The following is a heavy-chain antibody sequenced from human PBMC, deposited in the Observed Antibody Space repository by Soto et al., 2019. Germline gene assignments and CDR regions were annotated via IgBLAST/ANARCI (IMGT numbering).Heavy chain of an antibody. D-gene: IGHD2-15*01. V-gene: IGHV3-30-3*01. CDR1: GFTFSSYG. Sequence: GGSLRLSCAASGFTFSSYGVHWVRQAPGKGLEWVAVISYDGSNKHYADSVKGRFTISRDNSKTTLYLQMNSLRAEDTAVYYCARVVYCSGGSCYYYYMDVWGKGTTVTVSS. CDR2: ISYDGSNK. CDR3: ARVVYCSGGSCYYYYMDV. J-gene: IGHJ6*03.